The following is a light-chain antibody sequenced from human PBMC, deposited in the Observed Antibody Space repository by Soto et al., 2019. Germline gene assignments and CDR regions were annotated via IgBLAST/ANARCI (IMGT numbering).Light chain of an antibody. CDR1: QSVGYH. V-gene: IGKV3-11*01. Sequence: EIVLTQSPATLSLSPGERATLSCRASQSVGYHLAWYQQKPGQAPRLLIYDASNRATGIPARFSGSGSGTDFTLAISSLEPEDFAVYYCQRSGGSVSFGGGTKVE. CDR2: DAS. J-gene: IGKJ4*01. CDR3: QRSGGSVS.